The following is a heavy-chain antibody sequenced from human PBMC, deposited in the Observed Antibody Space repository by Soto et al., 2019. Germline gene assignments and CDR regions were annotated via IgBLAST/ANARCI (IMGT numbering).Heavy chain of an antibody. V-gene: IGHV4-39*01. J-gene: IGHJ4*02. CDR2: IYYSGST. Sequence: PSETLSLTCTVSGGSISSSSYYWGWIRQPPGKGLEWIGSIYYSGSTYYNPSLKSRVTISVDTSKNQFSLKLSSVTAADTAVYYCARLVQTERARLRYFDWLLYPGLSWGQGTLVTVPQ. CDR3: ARLVQTERARLRYFDWLLYPGLS. CDR1: GGSISSSSYY. D-gene: IGHD3-9*01.